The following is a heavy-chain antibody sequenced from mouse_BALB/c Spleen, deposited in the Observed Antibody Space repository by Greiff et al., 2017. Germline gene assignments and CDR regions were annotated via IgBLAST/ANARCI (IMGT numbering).Heavy chain of an antibody. CDR3: ARRAYGSSYTFYYYAMDY. J-gene: IGHJ4*01. V-gene: IGHV1-82*01. CDR2: IYPGDGDT. Sequence: QVQLQQSGPELVKPGASVKISCKASGYAFSSSWMNWVKQRPGQGLEWIGRIYPGDGDTNYNGKFKGKATLTADKSSSTAYMQLSSLTSVDSAVYFCARRAYGSSYTFYYYAMDYWGQGTSVTVSS. CDR1: GYAFSSSW. D-gene: IGHD1-1*01.